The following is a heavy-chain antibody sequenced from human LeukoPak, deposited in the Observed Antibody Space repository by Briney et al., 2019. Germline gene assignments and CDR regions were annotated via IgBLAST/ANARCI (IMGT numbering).Heavy chain of an antibody. CDR1: GYTFTSYG. V-gene: IGHV1-18*01. Sequence: GASVKVSCKASGYTFTSYGISWVRQAPGQGLEWMGGISAYYGNTNYAQKLQGRVTMTTDTSTSTAYMELRSLRSEDTAVYYCARGCPLAMGVIWFGEARFDPWGQRTRVTVSS. CDR3: ARGCPLAMGVIWFGEARFDP. CDR2: ISAYYGNT. J-gene: IGHJ5*02. D-gene: IGHD3-10*01.